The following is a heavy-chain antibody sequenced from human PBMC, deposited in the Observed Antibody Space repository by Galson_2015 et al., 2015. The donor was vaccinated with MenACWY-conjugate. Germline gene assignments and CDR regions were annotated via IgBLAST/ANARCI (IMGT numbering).Heavy chain of an antibody. CDR1: GFSFSDSW. CDR2: IKSDGTYT. V-gene: IGHV3-74*01. CDR3: AKDPTGATGYYYYYAMDV. J-gene: IGHJ6*02. D-gene: IGHD1-26*01. Sequence: SLRLSCAASGFSFSDSWMHWVRQAPGGGPMWVSTIKSDGTYTRYADSVKGRFTISRDNAKNTLYLQMNSLRTDDTAVYFCAKDPTGATGYYYYYAMDVWGQGTTVTVSS.